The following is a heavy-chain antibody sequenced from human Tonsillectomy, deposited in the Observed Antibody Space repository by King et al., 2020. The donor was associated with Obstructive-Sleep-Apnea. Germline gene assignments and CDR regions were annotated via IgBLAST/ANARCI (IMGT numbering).Heavy chain of an antibody. Sequence: VQLVESGGTLVQPGGSLRLSCAASGFTVSNYYMSWVRQAPGKGLEWVSVIYSGVSTYYAYSAKGRFTISRDDSKNTLYLQMNNLRAEDTAVYYCAKSIASSVGATVWGQGTLVTVSS. D-gene: IGHD1-26*01. V-gene: IGHV3-66*01. CDR2: IYSGVST. J-gene: IGHJ1*01. CDR1: GFTVSNYY. CDR3: AKSIASSVGATV.